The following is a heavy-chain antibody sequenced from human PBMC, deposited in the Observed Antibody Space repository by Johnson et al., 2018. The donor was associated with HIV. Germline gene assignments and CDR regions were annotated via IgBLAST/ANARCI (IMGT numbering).Heavy chain of an antibody. CDR3: AGERVGGTGPTRAFDI. CDR2: ISYDGSNK. J-gene: IGHJ3*02. CDR1: GVTFSSHA. V-gene: IGHV3-30-3*01. D-gene: IGHD3/OR15-3a*01. Sequence: QVQLVESGGGVVQPGRSLRLSCAASGVTFSSHAMHWVRQAPGKGLDWVTVISYDGSNKYYADSVKGRFTISRDNSKHTLHLQMNSLRPEDTAVYYWAGERVGGTGPTRAFDIWGQGRMVIVSS.